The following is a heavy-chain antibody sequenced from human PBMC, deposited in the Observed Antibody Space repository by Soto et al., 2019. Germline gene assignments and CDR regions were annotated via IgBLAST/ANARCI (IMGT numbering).Heavy chain of an antibody. CDR2: ININRSDV. CDR1: GHSSTHNG. V-gene: IGHV1-18*01. Sequence: ASVKVSCKASGHSSTHNGISWVRRAPGQGLEWMGWININRSDVNHAPKFQGRVTLTTDTSTTTAYMELRSLRLDDTAVYFCATDDMNRGRFDFWGHGTLVTVSS. CDR3: ATDDMNRGRFDF. J-gene: IGHJ4*01.